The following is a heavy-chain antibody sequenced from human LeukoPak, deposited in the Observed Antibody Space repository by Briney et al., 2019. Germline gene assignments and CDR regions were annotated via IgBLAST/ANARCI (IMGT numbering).Heavy chain of an antibody. V-gene: IGHV4-38-2*01. D-gene: IGHD2-2*01. J-gene: IGHJ4*02. CDR3: ARVRGYCSSTICYRYYFDY. CDR2: IYHSGST. CDR1: GYSISSGYY. Sequence: SETLSLTCAVSGYSISSGYYWGWIRQPPGKGLEWIGTIYHSGSTYYNPSLESRVTISVDTSKNQFSLKLTSVTAADTAVYYCARVRGYCSSTICYRYYFDYWGQGTLVTVSS.